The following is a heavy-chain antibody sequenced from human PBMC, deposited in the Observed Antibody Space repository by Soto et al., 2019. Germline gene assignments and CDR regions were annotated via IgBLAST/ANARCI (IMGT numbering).Heavy chain of an antibody. CDR2: IIPIPGTA. V-gene: IGHV1-69*01. CDR3: ARSQGSSTSLEIYYYYYYGMDV. Sequence: QVQLVQSGAEVKQPGSSVKVSCKASGGTFGSYAISWVRQAPGQGLEWMRGIIPIPGTANYAQKFQGRVTIAADESTSTAYMELSSLRSEDTAVYYCARSQGSSTSLEIYYYYYYGMDVWGQGTTVTVSS. D-gene: IGHD2-2*01. J-gene: IGHJ6*02. CDR1: GGTFGSYA.